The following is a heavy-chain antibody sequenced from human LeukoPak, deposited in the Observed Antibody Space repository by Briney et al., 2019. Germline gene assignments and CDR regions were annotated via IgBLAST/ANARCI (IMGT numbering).Heavy chain of an antibody. CDR2: MNPNSGNT. D-gene: IGHD1-26*01. Sequence: ASVKVSCKASGYTFTSYGINWVRQATGQGLEWMGWMNPNSGNTGYAQKFEGRVTMTRNTPISTAYMELSSLRSEDTAVYYCARGLGVGATNYFDYWGQGTLVTVSS. CDR1: GYTFTSYG. CDR3: ARGLGVGATNYFDY. J-gene: IGHJ4*02. V-gene: IGHV1-8*02.